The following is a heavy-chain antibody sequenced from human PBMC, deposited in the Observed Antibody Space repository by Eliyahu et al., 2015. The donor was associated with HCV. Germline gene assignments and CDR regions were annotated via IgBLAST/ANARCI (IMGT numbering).Heavy chain of an antibody. CDR1: GFSLSTSGVA. CDR2: IYWDXDK. D-gene: IGHD3-22*01. CDR3: AHRPYDSSSPIGGGWFDP. J-gene: IGHJ5*02. Sequence: QITLKESGPTLVKPTQTLTLTCTFSGFSLSTSGVAVGWLRQPXGKALEXLGFIYWDXDKRXSPSLKSRLTITKDTSKNRVVLTXTHMDPVDTATYYCAHRPYDSSSPIGGGWFDPWGQGTLVIVSS. V-gene: IGHV2-5*02.